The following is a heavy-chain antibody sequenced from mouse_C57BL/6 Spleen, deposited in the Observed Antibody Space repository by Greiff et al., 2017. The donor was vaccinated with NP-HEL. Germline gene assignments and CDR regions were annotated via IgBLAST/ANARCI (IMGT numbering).Heavy chain of an antibody. V-gene: IGHV1-69*01. CDR3: ARRTDYYGSSYDAMDY. CDR1: GYTFTSYW. D-gene: IGHD1-1*01. J-gene: IGHJ4*01. CDR2: IDPSDSYT. Sequence: VQLQQSGAELVMPGASVKLSCKASGYTFTSYWMHWVKQRPGQGLEWIGEIDPSDSYTNYNQKFKGKSTLTVDKSSSTAYMQLSSLTSEDSAVYYCARRTDYYGSSYDAMDYWGQGTSVTVSS.